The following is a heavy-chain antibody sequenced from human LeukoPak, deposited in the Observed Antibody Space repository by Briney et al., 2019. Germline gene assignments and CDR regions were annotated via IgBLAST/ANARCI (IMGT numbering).Heavy chain of an antibody. Sequence: KSGGSLRLSCAASGFTFTSYSMTWVRQAPGRGLEWVARIKEDGTEIYYVDSVKGRFTISRDNAKKSLYLQMNSLRAEDTAVYYCAKVRASGSGWFIDYWGQGTLVTVSS. D-gene: IGHD6-19*01. CDR2: IKEDGTEI. CDR1: GFTFTSYS. J-gene: IGHJ4*02. CDR3: AKVRASGSGWFIDY. V-gene: IGHV3-7*05.